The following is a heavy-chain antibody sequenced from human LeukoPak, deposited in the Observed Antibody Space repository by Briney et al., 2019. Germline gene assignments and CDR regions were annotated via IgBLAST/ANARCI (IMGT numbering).Heavy chain of an antibody. V-gene: IGHV4-34*01. D-gene: IGHD4-23*01. Sequence: KPAETLSLTCAVYGGYFSGYYLSWIRQPPGKGLEWIGEINHSGSTNYNPSLKSRVTISVDTSKNQFSLKLSSVTAADTAVYYCARGLRPRRWSPSRYFDLWGRGTLVTVSS. CDR3: ARGLRPRRWSPSRYFDL. CDR1: GGYFSGYY. J-gene: IGHJ2*01. CDR2: INHSGST.